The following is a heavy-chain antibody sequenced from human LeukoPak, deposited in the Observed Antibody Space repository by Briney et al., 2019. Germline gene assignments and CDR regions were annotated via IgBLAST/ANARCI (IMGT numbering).Heavy chain of an antibody. V-gene: IGHV4-31*03. Sequence: SETLSLTCTVSGGSIGSGASDWGWIRQHPKRGLEWVGYINHSGSTYYNPSLGSRVTMSVDTSKNQFSLKLSSVTAADSAVYCCARAARQGFTMIVVPFFYFDLWGRGTLVTVSS. D-gene: IGHD3-22*01. CDR3: ARAARQGFTMIVVPFFYFDL. J-gene: IGHJ2*01. CDR2: INHSGST. CDR1: GGSIGSGASD.